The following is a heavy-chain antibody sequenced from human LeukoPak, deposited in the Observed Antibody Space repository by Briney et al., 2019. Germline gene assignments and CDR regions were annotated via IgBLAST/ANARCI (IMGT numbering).Heavy chain of an antibody. CDR1: GYTFTGHY. D-gene: IGHD3-3*01. Sequence: ASVKVSCKASGYTFTGHYMHWVRQAPGQGLEWMGWINPNSGGTNYAQKFQGRVTMTRDTSISTAYMELSRLRSDDTAVYYCARGRGIITIFGVVIIPRWFDPWGQGTLVTVSS. J-gene: IGHJ5*02. CDR2: INPNSGGT. V-gene: IGHV1-2*02. CDR3: ARGRGIITIFGVVIIPRWFDP.